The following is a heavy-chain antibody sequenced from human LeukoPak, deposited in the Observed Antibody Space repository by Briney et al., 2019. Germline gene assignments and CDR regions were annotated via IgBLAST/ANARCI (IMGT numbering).Heavy chain of an antibody. CDR2: MNPNSGNA. V-gene: IGHV1-8*01. CDR3: ARHTAVLPGDY. J-gene: IGHJ4*02. CDR1: GYTFTTYD. D-gene: IGHD5-18*01. Sequence: ASVNVSCKASGYTFTTYDINWVRQASGQGIEWMGWMNPNSGNAGYAQKFQGRVTMTRDISINTAYMELSGLRYEDAAVYYCARHTAVLPGDYWGQGTLVTVSS.